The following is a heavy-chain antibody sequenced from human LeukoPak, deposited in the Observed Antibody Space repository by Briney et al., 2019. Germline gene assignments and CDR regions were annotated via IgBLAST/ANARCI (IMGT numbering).Heavy chain of an antibody. Sequence: ASVKVSCKASGGTFSSYAISWVRQAPGQGLEWMGRIIPIFGTANYAQKFQGRVTITTDESTSTAYMELSSLRSGDTAVYYCASMSEYYDSSGYNYWGQGTLVTVSS. CDR1: GGTFSSYA. J-gene: IGHJ4*02. CDR3: ASMSEYYDSSGYNY. CDR2: IIPIFGTA. V-gene: IGHV1-69*05. D-gene: IGHD3-22*01.